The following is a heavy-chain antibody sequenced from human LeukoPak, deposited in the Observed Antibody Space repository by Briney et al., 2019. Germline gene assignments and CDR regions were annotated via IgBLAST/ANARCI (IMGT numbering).Heavy chain of an antibody. J-gene: IGHJ1*01. Sequence: PGGSLRLSCAASGFTFSSYSMHWVRQAPGKGLEWVSSISSSSSYIYYADSVKGRFTISRDNAKNSLYLQMNSLRAEDTAVYYCARDPIEYSSSFHFQHWGQGTLVTVSS. CDR3: ARDPIEYSSSFHFQH. CDR1: GFTFSSYS. V-gene: IGHV3-21*01. D-gene: IGHD6-6*01. CDR2: ISSSSSYI.